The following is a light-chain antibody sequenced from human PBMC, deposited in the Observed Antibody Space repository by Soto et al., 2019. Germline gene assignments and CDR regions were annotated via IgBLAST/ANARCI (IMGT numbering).Light chain of an antibody. CDR2: DAS. CDR1: QSVTTF. CDR3: QQYSNWPPWT. J-gene: IGKJ1*01. V-gene: IGKV3-11*01. Sequence: EMVLPQSPATLSLSPGERATLSCRASQSVTTFLAWYQQKPDQAPRLLIYDASTRATGIPARFSASGSGTEFTLTISGLQSEDFAVYYCQQYSNWPPWTFGPGTKVDIK.